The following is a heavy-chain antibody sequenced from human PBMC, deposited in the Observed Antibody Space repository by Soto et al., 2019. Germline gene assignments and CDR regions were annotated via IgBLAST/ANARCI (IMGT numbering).Heavy chain of an antibody. J-gene: IGHJ6*02. CDR1: GCTFSSYA. V-gene: IGHV1-69*01. Sequence: QVQLVQSGAEVKKPGSSVKVSCKAPGCTFSSYAISWVRQAPGQGLEWMGGVITIFGTAKYAQKFQGRVTITADESTSTGYMELRRLRSEDTAVYYCARSQGGSSSLDIYYYYYYGMDVWGQWTTVTVSS. CDR3: ARSQGGSSSLDIYYYYYYGMDV. D-gene: IGHD2-15*01. CDR2: VITIFGTA.